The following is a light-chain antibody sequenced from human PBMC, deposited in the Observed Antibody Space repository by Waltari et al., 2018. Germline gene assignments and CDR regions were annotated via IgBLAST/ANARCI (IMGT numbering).Light chain of an antibody. J-gene: IGKJ4*01. V-gene: IGKV1-5*03. Sequence: DIRMTQSPSTLSASAGDRVIISCRASQSISKWLAWYQPKPGKAPKLLIYEASTLQSGVPSRFRGTGSGTDFTLTSSSLQPDDFATHYCQQYNSYSLLTFGGGTKVEIK. CDR1: QSISKW. CDR2: EAS. CDR3: QQYNSYSLLT.